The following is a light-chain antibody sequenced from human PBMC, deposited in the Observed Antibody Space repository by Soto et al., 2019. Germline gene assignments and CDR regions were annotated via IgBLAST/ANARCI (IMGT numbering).Light chain of an antibody. CDR3: QQSYSAPYT. V-gene: IGKV1-39*01. CDR1: QSISSY. J-gene: IGKJ2*01. Sequence: IQMTQSPSSLSASVGDRVTITCRASQSISSYLHWYQQKPGKAPNLLIYGASSLQSGVPSRFSGSGSGTDFPLTISSLQPEEFATYYCQQSYSAPYTFGQGTKLDIK. CDR2: GAS.